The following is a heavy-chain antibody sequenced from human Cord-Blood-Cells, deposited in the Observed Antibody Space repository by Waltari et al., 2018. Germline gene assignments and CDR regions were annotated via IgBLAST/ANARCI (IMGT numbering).Heavy chain of an antibody. D-gene: IGHD3-22*01. CDR2: IYYSGST. CDR1: GGSISSYY. CDR3: ARSNYDSSGYYDY. Sequence: QVQLQESGPGLVKPSETLSLACTVSGGSISSYYWSWIRQPPGKGLEWIGYIYYSGSTNYNPSLKCRVTISVDTSKNQFSLKLSSVTAADTAVYYCARSNYDSSGYYDYWGQGTLVTVSS. J-gene: IGHJ4*02. V-gene: IGHV4-59*01.